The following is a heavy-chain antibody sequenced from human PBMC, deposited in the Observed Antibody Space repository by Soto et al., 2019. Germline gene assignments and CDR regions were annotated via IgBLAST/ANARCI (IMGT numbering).Heavy chain of an antibody. Sequence: QVQLQEWGPGLVKPSQTLSLTCTVSGGSISSVGYYWRWIRQHPGKGLEWIGYIYYSGSTYYNPSRKSRVTISVDTSKNQFSLKLSSVTAADTAGYYCARSVFPWGQGTLVTVSS. CDR1: GGSISSVGYY. CDR2: IYYSGST. J-gene: IGHJ5*02. V-gene: IGHV4-31*03. CDR3: ARSVFP.